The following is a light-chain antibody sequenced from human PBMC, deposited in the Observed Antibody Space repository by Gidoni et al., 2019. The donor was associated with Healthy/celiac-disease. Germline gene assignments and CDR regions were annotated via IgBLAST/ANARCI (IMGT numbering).Light chain of an antibody. V-gene: IGKV3-11*01. CDR2: DAS. CDR3: QQRCNWPPALT. Sequence: DIVLTQSPATLSLSPGERATLSCRASQSVGSFLAWYQQKPGQAPRLLVYDASNRATGIPARFSGSGSGTDFTLTISSLEPEDFAVYYCQQRCNWPPALTFGGXTKVEIK. CDR1: QSVGSF. J-gene: IGKJ4*01.